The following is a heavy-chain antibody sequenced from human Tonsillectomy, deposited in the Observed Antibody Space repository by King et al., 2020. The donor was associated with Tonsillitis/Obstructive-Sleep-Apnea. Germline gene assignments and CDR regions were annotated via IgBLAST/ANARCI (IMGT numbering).Heavy chain of an antibody. V-gene: IGHV5-10-1*01. D-gene: IGHD5-18*01. Sequence: QLVQSGAEVKKPGESLRISCKGSGYSFTSYWISWVRQMPGKGLDWRGRIDPSDSYTNYSPSFQGHVTISADKSISTAYLQWSSLKASDTAMYYCARLADTAMVNDYWGQGTLVTVSS. CDR2: IDPSDSYT. J-gene: IGHJ4*02. CDR3: ARLADTAMVNDY. CDR1: GYSFTSYW.